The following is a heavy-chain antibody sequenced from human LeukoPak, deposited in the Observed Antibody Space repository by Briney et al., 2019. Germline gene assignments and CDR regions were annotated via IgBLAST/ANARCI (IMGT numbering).Heavy chain of an antibody. J-gene: IGHJ4*02. CDR2: IRYDGSNK. CDR1: GFTFSSYG. D-gene: IGHD3-9*01. CDR3: ARHGPLRYFDWWEEFDY. Sequence: GGSLRLSCAASGFTFSSYGMHWVRQAPGKGLAWVAFIRYDGSNKYYADSVKGRFTISRDNSKNTLYLQMNSLRAKDTAVYYCARHGPLRYFDWWEEFDYWGQGTLVTVSS. V-gene: IGHV3-30*02.